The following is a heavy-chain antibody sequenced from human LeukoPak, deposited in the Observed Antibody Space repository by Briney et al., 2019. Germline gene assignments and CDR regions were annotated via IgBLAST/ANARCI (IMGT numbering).Heavy chain of an antibody. J-gene: IGHJ4*02. CDR1: GGSISSGDYY. Sequence: QASETLSLTCTVSGGSISSGDYYWSWIRQPPGKGLEWIGSISHSGPTSYSPSLKSRVTISVDTSKNQFSLKLTSVTAADTAVYYCARLGPHLDFWGQGTLVTVSS. D-gene: IGHD7-27*01. CDR2: ISHSGPT. V-gene: IGHV4-30-4*08. CDR3: ARLGPHLDF.